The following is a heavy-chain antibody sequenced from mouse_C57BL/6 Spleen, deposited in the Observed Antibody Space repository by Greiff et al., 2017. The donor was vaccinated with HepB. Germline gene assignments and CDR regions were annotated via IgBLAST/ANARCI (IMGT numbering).Heavy chain of an antibody. D-gene: IGHD1-1*01. Sequence: VKLVESGPGLVAPSQSLSITCTVSGFSLTSYGVDWVRQPPGKGLEWLGVIWGGGSTNYNSALMSRLSISKDNSKSQVFLKMNSLQTDDTAMYYCATITTVDYYAMDYWGQGTSVTVSS. CDR1: GFSLTSYG. CDR2: IWGGGST. V-gene: IGHV2-9*01. J-gene: IGHJ4*01. CDR3: ATITTVDYYAMDY.